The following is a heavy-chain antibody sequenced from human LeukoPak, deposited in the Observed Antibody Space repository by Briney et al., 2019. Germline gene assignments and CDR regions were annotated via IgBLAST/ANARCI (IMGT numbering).Heavy chain of an antibody. CDR2: ISSSSSYI. Sequence: GGSLRLSCAASGFTFSSYSMNWVRQAPGKGLEWVSSISSSSSYIYHADSVKGRFTISRDNAKNSLYLQMNSLRAEDTAAYYCARDADSSGYYYGLIHYWGQGTLVTVSS. D-gene: IGHD3-22*01. V-gene: IGHV3-21*01. CDR1: GFTFSSYS. J-gene: IGHJ4*02. CDR3: ARDADSSGYYYGLIHY.